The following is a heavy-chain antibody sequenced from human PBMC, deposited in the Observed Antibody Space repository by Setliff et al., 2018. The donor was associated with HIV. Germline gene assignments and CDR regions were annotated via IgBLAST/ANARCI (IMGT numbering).Heavy chain of an antibody. J-gene: IGHJ4*02. V-gene: IGHV3-66*01. CDR1: GFTVNSAS. CDR2: VYRDGTT. CDR3: ARTETLWFGESQDY. Sequence: PGGSLRLSCAASGFTVNSASMTWVRQVSGKGLEWVSIVYRDGTTDYADSVRGRFTISRDNAKNTLYLQMNSLRGEDTAVYFCARTETLWFGESQDYWGQGTLVTVSS. D-gene: IGHD3-10*01.